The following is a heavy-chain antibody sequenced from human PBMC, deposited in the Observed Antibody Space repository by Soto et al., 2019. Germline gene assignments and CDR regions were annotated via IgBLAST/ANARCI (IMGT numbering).Heavy chain of an antibody. D-gene: IGHD3-22*01. J-gene: IGHJ4*02. CDR3: AKNPGYYYDSTGYHFDY. CDR1: GFSFSAHD. V-gene: IGHV3-21*04. CDR2: ISSSSSYI. Sequence: GGSLRLSCAASGFSFSAHDLNWVRQAPGKGLEWVSSISSSSSYIYYADSVKGRFTISRDNAKNSLYLQMNSLRAEDTAVYYCAKNPGYYYDSTGYHFDYWGQGTLVTVSS.